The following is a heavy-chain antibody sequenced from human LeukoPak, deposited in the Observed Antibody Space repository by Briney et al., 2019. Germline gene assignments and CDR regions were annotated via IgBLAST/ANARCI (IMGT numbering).Heavy chain of an antibody. CDR2: IYYSGST. CDR3: ARDLGRRFGELPYYYYGMDV. CDR1: GGSISSYY. V-gene: IGHV4-39*07. D-gene: IGHD3-10*01. Sequence: SETLSLTCTVSGGSISSYYWGWIRQPPGKGLEWIGSIYYSGSTYYNPSLKSRVTISVDTSKNQFSLKLSSVTAADTAVYYCARDLGRRFGELPYYYYGMDVWGQGTTVTVSS. J-gene: IGHJ6*02.